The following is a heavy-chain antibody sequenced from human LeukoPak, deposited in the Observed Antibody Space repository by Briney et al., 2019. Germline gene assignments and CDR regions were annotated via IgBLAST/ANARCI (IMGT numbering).Heavy chain of an antibody. CDR3: ARGNYYDSSGYEY. D-gene: IGHD3-22*01. Sequence: PGGSLRLSCAASGFTLTPYRMNWVRQPPGKGLEWVSSITSSSSYIYYADSVKGRFTISRDNAKNSLYLQMNSLRAEDTAVYYCARGNYYDSSGYEYWGQGTLVTVSP. J-gene: IGHJ4*02. V-gene: IGHV3-21*01. CDR1: GFTLTPYR. CDR2: ITSSSSYI.